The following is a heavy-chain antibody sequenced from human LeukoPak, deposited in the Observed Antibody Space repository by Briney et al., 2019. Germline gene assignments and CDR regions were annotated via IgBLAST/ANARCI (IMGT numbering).Heavy chain of an antibody. CDR2: IYTSGST. CDR3: ARVGTTVSTNYYGMDV. J-gene: IGHJ6*02. CDR1: EFTVSSNY. D-gene: IGHD4-11*01. V-gene: IGHV3-66*02. Sequence: GGSLRLSCVASEFTVSSNYMNWVRQAPGKGLEGVSFIYTSGSTYYADSVRGRFTISRDNSKNTLYLEMNRLRAEDTAVYYCARVGTTVSTNYYGMDVWGQGTTVTVSS.